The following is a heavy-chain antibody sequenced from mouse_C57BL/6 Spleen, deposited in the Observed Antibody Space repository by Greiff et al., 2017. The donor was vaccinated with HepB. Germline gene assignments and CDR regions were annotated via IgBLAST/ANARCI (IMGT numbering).Heavy chain of an antibody. CDR2: INPNNGGT. J-gene: IGHJ1*03. CDR3: ARSHYGNYWYFDV. V-gene: IGHV1-18*01. Sequence: VQLKESGPELVKPGASVKIPCKASGYTFTDYNMDWVKQSHGKSLEWIGDINPNNGGTIYNQKFKGKATLTVVKSSSTAYMELRSLSSEDTAVYYCARSHYGNYWYFDVWGTGTTVTVSS. D-gene: IGHD2-1*01. CDR1: GYTFTDYN.